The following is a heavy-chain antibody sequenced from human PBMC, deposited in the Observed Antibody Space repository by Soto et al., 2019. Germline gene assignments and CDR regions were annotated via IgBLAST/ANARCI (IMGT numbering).Heavy chain of an antibody. CDR1: GFTFSDYA. J-gene: IGHJ4*02. D-gene: IGHD6-13*01. CDR3: AKDAMAAANREFVDF. CDR2: VSGSGDNT. Sequence: PGGSLRLSCAASGFTFSDYAMTWVRQARGKGLEWVSAVSGSGDNTYYADSVKGRFTISRDNSKNTLYLQMNSLRAEDTAVYYCAKDAMAAANREFVDFWGQGTLVTVSS. V-gene: IGHV3-23*01.